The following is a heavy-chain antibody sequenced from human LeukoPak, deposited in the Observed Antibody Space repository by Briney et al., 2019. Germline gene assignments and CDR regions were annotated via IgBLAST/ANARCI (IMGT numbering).Heavy chain of an antibody. V-gene: IGHV4-61*01. CDR2: IYYTGIT. CDR1: GDSISSGTYY. J-gene: IGHJ4*02. D-gene: IGHD2-2*01. Sequence: SETLSLTCTVSGDSISSGTYYWSWIRQPPGKGLEWIGYIYYTGITNYNPSLNSRVTISIDTSKSQFSLKLTPVTAADTAVYYCASSVVVPAAQVGVDYWGQGTLVTVSS. CDR3: ASSVVVPAAQVGVDY.